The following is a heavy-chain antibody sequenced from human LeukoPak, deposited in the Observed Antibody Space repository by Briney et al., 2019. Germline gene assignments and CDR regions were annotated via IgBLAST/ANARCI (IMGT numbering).Heavy chain of an antibody. J-gene: IGHJ4*02. CDR2: ISGSGGST. Sequence: GGSLTLSCAASGFSLSSYAMSWLRQAPGKGLEWVSAISGSGGSTYYADSMKGRFTISRDNSKNTLYLQMNSLRAEDTAVYYCAKGGAYYYDSSGYEDWGQGTLVTVSS. CDR3: AKGGAYYYDSSGYED. D-gene: IGHD3-22*01. CDR1: GFSLSSYA. V-gene: IGHV3-23*01.